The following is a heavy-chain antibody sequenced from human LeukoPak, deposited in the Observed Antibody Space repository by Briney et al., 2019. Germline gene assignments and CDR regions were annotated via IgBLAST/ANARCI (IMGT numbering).Heavy chain of an antibody. V-gene: IGHV3-74*01. CDR1: GFTFNSSW. CDR2: INNKGTET. CDR3: VRGSFGPDI. D-gene: IGHD3/OR15-3a*01. Sequence: GGSLRLSCAASGFTFNSSWMHWVRQAPGKGLVWVSRINNKGTETVHADSVKGRFTISRDNAKNTVYLQMNNLRAEDTAIYYCVRGSFGPDIWGQGTMVTVSS. J-gene: IGHJ3*02.